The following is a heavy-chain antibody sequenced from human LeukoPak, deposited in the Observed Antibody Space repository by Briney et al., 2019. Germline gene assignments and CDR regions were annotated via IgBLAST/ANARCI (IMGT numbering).Heavy chain of an antibody. D-gene: IGHD2-2*01. V-gene: IGHV3-30-3*01. CDR2: ISYDGSNK. J-gene: IGHJ4*02. CDR1: GFIFSSYA. Sequence: GGSLRLSCAASGFIFSSYAMHWVRQAPGKGLEWVAVISYDGSNKYDTDSVKGRFTISRDNSKNTLYLQMNSLRAEDTAVYYCAKDMSYQLLPSYYFDYWGQGTLVTVSS. CDR3: AKDMSYQLLPSYYFDY.